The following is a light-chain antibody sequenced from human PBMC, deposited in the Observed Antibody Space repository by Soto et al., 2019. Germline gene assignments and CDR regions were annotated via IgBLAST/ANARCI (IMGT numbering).Light chain of an antibody. J-gene: IGLJ2*01. V-gene: IGLV2-23*03. Sequence: QSALTQPASVSGSPGQSITISCTGTSSDVGSYNLVSWYQQHPGKAPKLMIYEGSKRPSGVSNRFSGSKSGNTASLTISGLQDEDEADYDCCSYAGSSPFVVFGGGTELTVL. CDR1: SSDVGSYNL. CDR2: EGS. CDR3: CSYAGSSPFVV.